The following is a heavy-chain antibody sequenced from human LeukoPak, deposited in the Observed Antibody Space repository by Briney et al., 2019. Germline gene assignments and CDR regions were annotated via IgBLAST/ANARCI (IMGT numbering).Heavy chain of an antibody. D-gene: IGHD5-12*01. J-gene: IGHJ4*02. CDR2: ISWNSGSI. Sequence: PGRSLRLSCAASGFTFDDYAMHWVRQAPGKGLEWVSGISWNSGSIGYADSVKGRFTISRDNAKNSLYLQMNSLRAEDTALYYCAKDKLGIVATITIGYFDYWGQGTLVTVSS. CDR1: GFTFDDYA. CDR3: AKDKLGIVATITIGYFDY. V-gene: IGHV3-9*01.